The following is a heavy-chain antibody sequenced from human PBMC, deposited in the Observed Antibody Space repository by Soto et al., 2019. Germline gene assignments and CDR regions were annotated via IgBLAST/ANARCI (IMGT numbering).Heavy chain of an antibody. CDR2: IKYDESEI. CDR1: GFSFSLYW. J-gene: IGHJ3*01. CDR3: SIWVFTLIAFDL. Sequence: GGSLRLSCEASGFSFSLYWMAWVRQAPGKGLEWVANIKYDESEIYYLDSVKGRFIASRDNAKNSLFLQMNSLRLDDTAVYYWSIWVFTLIAFDLWGRGTMVNV. V-gene: IGHV3-7*01. D-gene: IGHD6-13*01.